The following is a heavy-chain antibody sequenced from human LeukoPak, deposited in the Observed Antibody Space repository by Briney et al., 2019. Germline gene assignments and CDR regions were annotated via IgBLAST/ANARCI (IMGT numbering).Heavy chain of an antibody. CDR2: IYSGGST. J-gene: IGHJ4*02. CDR1: GFTFSNYG. D-gene: IGHD1-26*01. V-gene: IGHV3-53*01. Sequence: GGSLRLSCAASGFTFSNYGMHWVRQAPGKGLEWVSVIYSGGSTYYADSVKGRFTISRDSSKNTLYLQMNSLRAEDTAVYYCAREVGGSYYDYLGPRTLVTVSS. CDR3: AREVGGSYYDY.